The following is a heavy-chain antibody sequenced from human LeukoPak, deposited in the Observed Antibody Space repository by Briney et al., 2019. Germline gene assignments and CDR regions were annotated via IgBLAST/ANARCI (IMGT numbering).Heavy chain of an antibody. J-gene: IGHJ4*02. CDR2: ISGSGGST. CDR3: AKGAEGPRWPPFDY. D-gene: IGHD4-23*01. Sequence: AGGSLRLFCAASGFTFSSYAMSWVRQAPGKGLEWVSAISGSGGSTYYADSVKGRFTISRDNSKNTLYLQMNSLRAEDTAVYYCAKGAEGPRWPPFDYWGQGTLVTVSS. CDR1: GFTFSSYA. V-gene: IGHV3-23*01.